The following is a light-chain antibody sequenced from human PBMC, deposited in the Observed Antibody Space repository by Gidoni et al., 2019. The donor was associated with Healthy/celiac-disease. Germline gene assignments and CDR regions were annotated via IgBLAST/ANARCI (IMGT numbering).Light chain of an antibody. V-gene: IGKV1-39*01. Sequence: DIQTTQSPSSLSASVGDRVTITCRASQSISSYLNWYQQKPRKAPKLLIYAASSLQSGVPSRFSGSGSGTDITLTISSLQPEDFATYYCQQSYSTPQTFGQGTKVEIK. CDR3: QQSYSTPQT. CDR2: AAS. J-gene: IGKJ1*01. CDR1: QSISSY.